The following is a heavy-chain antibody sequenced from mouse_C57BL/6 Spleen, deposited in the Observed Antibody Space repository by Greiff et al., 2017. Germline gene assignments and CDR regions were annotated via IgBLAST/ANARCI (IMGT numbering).Heavy chain of an antibody. CDR1: GFSLTSYG. V-gene: IGHV2-5*01. D-gene: IGHD2-12*01. Sequence: QVQLKESGPGLVQPSQSLSITCTVSGFSLTSYGVHWVRQSPGKGLEWLGVIWRGGSTDYNAAFMSRLSITKDNSKSQVFFKMNSLQADDTAIYYCAKAYYSFYWYFDVWGTGTTVTVSS. J-gene: IGHJ1*03. CDR2: IWRGGST. CDR3: AKAYYSFYWYFDV.